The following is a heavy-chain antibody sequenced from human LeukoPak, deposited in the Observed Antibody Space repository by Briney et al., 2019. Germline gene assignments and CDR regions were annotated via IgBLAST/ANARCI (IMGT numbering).Heavy chain of an antibody. CDR1: GGSISSGDYY. V-gene: IGHV4-30-4*01. CDR3: AREALRPSRWFDS. J-gene: IGHJ5*01. D-gene: IGHD4-17*01. Sequence: SETLSLTCTVSGGSISSGDYYWSWIRQPPGKGLEWIGYIHYSGSTSYNPSLKNRVIISVDTSKNQFSLKLSSVTAADTAVYYCAREALRPSRWFDSWGQGTLVTVSS. CDR2: IHYSGST.